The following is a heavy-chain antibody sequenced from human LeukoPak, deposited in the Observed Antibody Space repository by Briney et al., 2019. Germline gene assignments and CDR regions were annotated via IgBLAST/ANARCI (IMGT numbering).Heavy chain of an antibody. CDR2: INHSGST. D-gene: IGHD3-10*01. V-gene: IGHV4-34*01. CDR1: GGCFSGYY. J-gene: IGHJ4*02. Sequence: SETLSLTCAVYGGCFSGYYWSWIRQRPGKGLEWIGEINHSGSTNYNPSLKSRVTISVDTSKNQFSLKLSSVTAADTAVYYCARSPHYYGSGSQYYFDYWGQGTLVTVSS. CDR3: ARSPHYYGSGSQYYFDY.